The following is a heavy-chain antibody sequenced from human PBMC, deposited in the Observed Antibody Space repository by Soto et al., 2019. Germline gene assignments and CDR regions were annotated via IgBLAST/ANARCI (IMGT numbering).Heavy chain of an antibody. CDR3: ARERGTVTTPYYYGMDV. CDR1: GGSISSSGYY. Sequence: KPSETLSLTCSISGGSISSSGYYWGWIRQPPGKGLEWIGSIYFSGTTYYNPSLKSRLTMSVDTSKNHFSLRLRSVTAADTAVYYCARERGTVTTPYYYGMDVWGQGTTVTVSS. CDR2: IYFSGTT. J-gene: IGHJ6*02. V-gene: IGHV4-39*02. D-gene: IGHD4-4*01.